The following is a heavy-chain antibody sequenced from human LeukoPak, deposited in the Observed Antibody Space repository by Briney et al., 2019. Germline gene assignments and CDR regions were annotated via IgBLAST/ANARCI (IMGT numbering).Heavy chain of an antibody. Sequence: GGSLRLPCAASGFTFSSYAMHWVRQAPGKGLEWVAVISYDGSNKYYADSVKGRFTISRDNSKNTLYLQMNSLRAEDTAVYYCARDVSIAAAGYYFDYWGQGTLVTVSS. J-gene: IGHJ4*02. D-gene: IGHD6-13*01. CDR1: GFTFSSYA. CDR2: ISYDGSNK. CDR3: ARDVSIAAAGYYFDY. V-gene: IGHV3-30-3*01.